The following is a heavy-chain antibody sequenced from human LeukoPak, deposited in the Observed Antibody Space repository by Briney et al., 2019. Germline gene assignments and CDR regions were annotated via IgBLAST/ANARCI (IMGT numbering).Heavy chain of an antibody. CDR1: GFTFSSYG. Sequence: QSGGSLRLSCAASGFTFSSYGMHWVRQAPGKGLEWVAVISYDGSNKNYADSVKGRFTISRDNSKNTLYLQMNSLGAEDTAVYYCARAVVAATLYQGMDVWGQGTTVTVSS. V-gene: IGHV3-30*19. CDR3: ARAVVAATLYQGMDV. D-gene: IGHD2-15*01. CDR2: ISYDGSNK. J-gene: IGHJ6*02.